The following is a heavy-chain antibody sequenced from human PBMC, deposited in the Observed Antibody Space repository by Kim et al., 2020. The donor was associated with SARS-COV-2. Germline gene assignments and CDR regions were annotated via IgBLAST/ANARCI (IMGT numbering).Heavy chain of an antibody. V-gene: IGHV4-59*08. CDR1: GASISSYY. Sequence: DTLSLTCTVSGASISSYYWSWIRQPPGKGLEWIGYIYYSGSTNYNPSLKSRVTISVDTSKNQFSLKLSSVTAADTPVYYCARLRYSSGRIDYWGQGTLV. D-gene: IGHD6-19*01. J-gene: IGHJ4*02. CDR3: ARLRYSSGRIDY. CDR2: IYYSGST.